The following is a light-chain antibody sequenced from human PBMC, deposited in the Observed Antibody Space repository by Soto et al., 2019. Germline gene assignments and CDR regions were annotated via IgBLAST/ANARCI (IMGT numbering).Light chain of an antibody. CDR2: GAS. CDR1: QIVGRNY. J-gene: IGKJ1*01. V-gene: IGKV3-20*01. CDR3: QQYASSPLT. Sequence: ENVLTQSPGTLSLSPGERATLSCRASQIVGRNYLACYQQKPGQAPRLLIFGASRRATGTPDRFSGSGSGTDFTLTISRLEPEDFAVYFCQQYASSPLTFGQGTNVEIK.